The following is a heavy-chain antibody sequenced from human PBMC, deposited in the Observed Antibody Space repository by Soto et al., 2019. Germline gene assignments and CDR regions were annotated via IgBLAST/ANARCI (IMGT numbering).Heavy chain of an antibody. CDR2: IYYSGST. CDR1: GGSISSYY. Sequence: SETLSLTCTVSGGSISSYYWSWIRQPPGKGLEWIGYIYYSGSTNYNPSLKSRVTISVDTSKNQFSLKLSSVTAADTAVYYCAGTWVRWYYMDVWGKGTTVTVSS. V-gene: IGHV4-59*08. CDR3: AGTWVRWYYMDV. J-gene: IGHJ6*03. D-gene: IGHD4-17*01.